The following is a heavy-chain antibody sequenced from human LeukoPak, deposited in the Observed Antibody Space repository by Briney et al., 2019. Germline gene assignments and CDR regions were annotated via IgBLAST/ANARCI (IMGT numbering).Heavy chain of an antibody. CDR3: ARDPLWFGELLSAFDI. CDR2: IIPIFGTA. J-gene: IGHJ3*02. D-gene: IGHD3-10*01. V-gene: IGHV1-69*13. Sequence: GASVKVSCKASGGTFSSYAISWVRQAPGQGLEWMGGIIPIFGTANYAQKFQGRVTITADESTSTAYMELSSLRSEDTAVYYCARDPLWFGELLSAFDIWGQGTMVTVSS. CDR1: GGTFSSYA.